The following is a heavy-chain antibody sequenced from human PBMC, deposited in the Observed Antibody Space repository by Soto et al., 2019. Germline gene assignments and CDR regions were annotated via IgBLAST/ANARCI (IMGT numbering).Heavy chain of an antibody. D-gene: IGHD2-15*01. CDR2: ISYDGSNK. Sequence: GGSLRLSCAASGFTFSSYGMHWVRQAPGKGLEWVAVISYDGSNKYYADSVKGRFTISRDNSKNTLYLQMNSLRAEDTAVYYCAKEGYCSGGSCFTYSNSGFEDYYYGMDVWGQGTTVTVSS. CDR1: GFTFSSYG. J-gene: IGHJ6*02. CDR3: AKEGYCSGGSCFTYSNSGFEDYYYGMDV. V-gene: IGHV3-30*18.